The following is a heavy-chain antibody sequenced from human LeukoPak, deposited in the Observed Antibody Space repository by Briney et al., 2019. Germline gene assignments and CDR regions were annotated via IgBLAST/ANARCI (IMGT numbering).Heavy chain of an antibody. CDR1: GGSISGSSYY. V-gene: IGHV4-39*07. D-gene: IGHD3-16*01. CDR2: IYYSGST. Sequence: SETLSLTCTISGGSISGSSYYWAWLRQPPGKGLEWIGSIYYSGSTYYNPSLKSRVTISVDTSKNQFSLKLSSVTAADTAVYYCAIGGDFPFDYWGQGTLVTVSS. J-gene: IGHJ4*02. CDR3: AIGGDFPFDY.